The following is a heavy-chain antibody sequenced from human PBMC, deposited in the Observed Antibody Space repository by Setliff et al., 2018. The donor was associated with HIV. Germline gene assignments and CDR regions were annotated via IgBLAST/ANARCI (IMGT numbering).Heavy chain of an antibody. CDR1: GDSVSGYY. J-gene: IGHJ3*02. V-gene: IGHV4-4*07. Sequence: SETLSLTCAVSGDSVSGYYWSWIRQPAGRGLEWIGRVHNSAGSNYNPSLKRRVTMSVDTAKNQLSLKLTAVSAADTAVYYCARDRIEVLADSPHDVFDIWGRGIMVTVSS. D-gene: IGHD3-22*01. CDR3: ARDRIEVLADSPHDVFDI. CDR2: VHNSAGS.